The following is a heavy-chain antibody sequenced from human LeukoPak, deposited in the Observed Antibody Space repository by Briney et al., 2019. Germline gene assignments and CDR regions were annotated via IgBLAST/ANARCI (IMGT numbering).Heavy chain of an antibody. CDR1: GCSISSGSYY. V-gene: IGHV4-61*02. Sequence: SETLSLTCTVSGCSISSGSYYWSWIRQPAGQGRGWIGRIYTSGSTNYNPSLKSRVTISVDTSKNQFSLKLSSVTAADTAVYYCARGGYYGSGSDFRFDPWGQGTLVTVSS. CDR3: ARGGYYGSGSDFRFDP. J-gene: IGHJ5*02. D-gene: IGHD3-10*01. CDR2: IYTSGST.